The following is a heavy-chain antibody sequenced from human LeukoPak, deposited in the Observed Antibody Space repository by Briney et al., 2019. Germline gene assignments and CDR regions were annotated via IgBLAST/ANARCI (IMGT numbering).Heavy chain of an antibody. CDR2: IYYSGST. CDR1: GGSVSSGSYY. V-gene: IGHV4-61*01. CDR3: ARDSYGSYFY. D-gene: IGHD1-26*01. J-gene: IGHJ4*02. Sequence: SETLSLTCTVSGGSVSSGSYYWSWIRQPPGKGLEWIGYIYYSGSTNYNPSLKSRVTISVDTSKNQFSLKLSSVTAADTAVYYCARDSYGSYFYWGPGTLVTVSS.